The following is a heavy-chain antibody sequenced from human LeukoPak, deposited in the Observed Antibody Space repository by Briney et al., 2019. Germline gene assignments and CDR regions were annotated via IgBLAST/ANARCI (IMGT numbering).Heavy chain of an antibody. J-gene: IGHJ4*02. CDR3: ASPYGSGSYCLDY. CDR2: ISYDGSNK. Sequence: QAGGSLRLSCAASGFTFSSYAMHLVRPAPGKGVEWVAIISYDGSNKYYADSVKGRFTISRDNSKNTLYLQMNSLRAEDTAVYYCASPYGSGSYCLDYWGQGTLVTVSS. D-gene: IGHD3-10*01. CDR1: GFTFSSYA. V-gene: IGHV3-30-3*01.